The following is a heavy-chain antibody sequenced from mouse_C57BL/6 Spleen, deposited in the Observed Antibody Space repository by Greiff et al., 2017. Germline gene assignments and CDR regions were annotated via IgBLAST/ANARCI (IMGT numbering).Heavy chain of an antibody. Sequence: QVQLQQPGTELVKPGASVKLSCKASGYTFTSYWMHWVKQRPGQGLEWIGNINPSNGGTNYNEKITSKATLTVDKSSSTAYMQLSSLTSEDSAVYYCARSRCGSSYGDFDVWGTGTTVTVSS. CDR1: GYTFTSYW. D-gene: IGHD1-1*01. J-gene: IGHJ1*03. CDR2: INPSNGGT. V-gene: IGHV1-53*01. CDR3: ARSRCGSSYGDFDV.